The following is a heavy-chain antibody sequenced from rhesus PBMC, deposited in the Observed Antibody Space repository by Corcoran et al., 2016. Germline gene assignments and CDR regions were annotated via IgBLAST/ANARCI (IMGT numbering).Heavy chain of an antibody. J-gene: IGHJ4*01. V-gene: IGHV4-65*01. CDR3: ASLDY. CDR1: GGSISSSNW. CDR2: ISGSSGST. Sequence: QVQLQESGPGLVKPSETLSLTCAVSGGSISSSNWWRWIRQPPGKGLVWIGYISGSSGSTYYNASLKSRVSISTDTSQIQFSLKLSSVTAADTAVYYCASLDYWGQGVLVTVSS.